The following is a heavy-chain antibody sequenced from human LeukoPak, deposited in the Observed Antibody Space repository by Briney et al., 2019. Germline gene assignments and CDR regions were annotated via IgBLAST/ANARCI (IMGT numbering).Heavy chain of an antibody. J-gene: IGHJ5*02. CDR2: INPNSGGT. V-gene: IGHV1-2*02. CDR3: ARENCGGDCPNWFDP. Sequence: ASVKVSCKASGYTFTGYYMHWVRQAPGQGLEWMGWINPNSGGTNYAQKLQGRVTMTTDTSTSTAYMELRSLRSDDTAVYYCARENCGGDCPNWFDPWGQGTLVTVSS. CDR1: GYTFTGYY. D-gene: IGHD2-21*02.